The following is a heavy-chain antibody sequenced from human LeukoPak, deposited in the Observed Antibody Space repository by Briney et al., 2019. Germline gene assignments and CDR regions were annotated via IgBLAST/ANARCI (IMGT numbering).Heavy chain of an antibody. D-gene: IGHD3-22*01. CDR2: TYYSGNT. CDR1: GGSMSSYY. Sequence: PSETLSLTCTVSGGSMSSYYWSWIRQPPGKGLEWIGYTYYSGNTNRNPSLKSRVTISVDTSKNQFSLKVSSVTAADTAVYYCARVFHDSSGYPFDYWGQGTLVTVSS. V-gene: IGHV4-59*01. J-gene: IGHJ4*02. CDR3: ARVFHDSSGYPFDY.